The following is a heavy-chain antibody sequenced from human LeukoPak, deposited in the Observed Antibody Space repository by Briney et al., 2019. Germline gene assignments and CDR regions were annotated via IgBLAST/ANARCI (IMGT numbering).Heavy chain of an antibody. D-gene: IGHD1-26*01. CDR2: IYYSGST. J-gene: IGHJ4*02. CDR3: ASPSIEGAGRGDY. Sequence: SETLSLTCTVSGGSISSGDYYWSWIRQPPGKGLEWIGYIYYSGSTYYNPSLKSRVTISVDTSKNQFSLRLSSVTAADTAVYYCASPSIEGAGRGDYWGQGTLVTVSS. CDR1: GGSISSGDYY. V-gene: IGHV4-30-4*01.